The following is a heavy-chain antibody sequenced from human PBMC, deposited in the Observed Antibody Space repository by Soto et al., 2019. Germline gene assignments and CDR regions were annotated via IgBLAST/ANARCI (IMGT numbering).Heavy chain of an antibody. J-gene: IGHJ4*02. CDR1: GYPFINYG. D-gene: IGHD2-15*01. CDR2: ISAYNGNT. V-gene: IGHV1-18*01. Sequence: VQLVQSGAEVKKPGASVKVSCKASGYPFINYGLSWVRQAPGQGLEWLGWISAYNGNTNYAQTFQGRVTMTTDTATSTAYRELRSLRSDDTAVDYCAGGADGSGDSCHSRISDYWGQGTLVGVSS. CDR3: AGGADGSGDSCHSRISDY.